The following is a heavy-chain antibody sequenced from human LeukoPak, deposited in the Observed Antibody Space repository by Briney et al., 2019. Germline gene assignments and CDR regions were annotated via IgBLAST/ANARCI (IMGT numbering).Heavy chain of an antibody. CDR1: GYTFTSYD. Sequence: GASVKVSCKASGYTFTSYDINWVRQATGQGLEWMGWMNPNSGNTGYAQKFQGRVTITRNTSISTAYMELSSLRSEDTAVYYCARARRVGVFGVVMRYYYYYMDVWGKGTTVTVSS. CDR3: ARARRVGVFGVVMRYYYYYMDV. V-gene: IGHV1-8*03. J-gene: IGHJ6*03. D-gene: IGHD3-3*01. CDR2: MNPNSGNT.